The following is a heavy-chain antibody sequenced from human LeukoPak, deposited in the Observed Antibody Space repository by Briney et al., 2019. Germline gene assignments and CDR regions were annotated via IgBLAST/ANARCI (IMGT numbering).Heavy chain of an antibody. CDR1: GGSFSGYY. J-gene: IGHJ6*02. V-gene: IGHV4-34*01. CDR3: ARRAVTRPFYGMDV. D-gene: IGHD4-17*01. CDR2: INHSGST. Sequence: SETLSLTCAVYGGSFSGYYWSWIRQPPGKGLEWIGEINHSGSTNYNPSLKSRVTISVDTSKNQFSLKLSSVTAADTAVYYCARRAVTRPFYGMDVWGQGTTVTASS.